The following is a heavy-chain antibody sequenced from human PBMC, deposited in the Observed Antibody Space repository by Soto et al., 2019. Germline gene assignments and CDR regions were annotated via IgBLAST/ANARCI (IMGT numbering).Heavy chain of an antibody. CDR3: ARGPGIAVAGPEYFQH. V-gene: IGHV4-61*01. CDR1: GGSVSSGSYY. J-gene: IGHJ1*01. CDR2: IYYSGST. D-gene: IGHD6-19*01. Sequence: PSETLSLTCTVSGGSVSSGSYYWSWIRQPPGKGLEWIGYIYYSGSTDYNPSLKSRVTISVDTSKNQFSLKLSSVTAADTAVYYCARGPGIAVAGPEYFQHWGQGTLVTVSS.